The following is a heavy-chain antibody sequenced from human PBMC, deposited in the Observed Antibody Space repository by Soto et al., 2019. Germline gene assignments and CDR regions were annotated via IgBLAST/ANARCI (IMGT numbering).Heavy chain of an antibody. D-gene: IGHD5-18*01. CDR2: INPNSGDT. Sequence: VQLVQSGAEVKKLGASVKVSCKASGYTFTAYYIHWVRQAPGQGLEWVGWINPNSGDTNYAQRFQGWVTMTGDRSVRTAYMDLTRLRSDATAVSYCGRGGYTYGYGLDYWGQGTLVTVSS. J-gene: IGHJ4*02. V-gene: IGHV1-2*04. CDR1: GYTFTAYY. CDR3: GRGGYTYGYGLDY.